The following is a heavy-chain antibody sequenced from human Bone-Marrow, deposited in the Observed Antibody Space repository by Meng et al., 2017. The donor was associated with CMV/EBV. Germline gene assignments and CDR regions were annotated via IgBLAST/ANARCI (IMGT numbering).Heavy chain of an antibody. CDR3: ARGGGAIDIWFDP. CDR1: GYTLTELS. V-gene: IGHV1-24*01. D-gene: IGHD2-21*01. J-gene: IGHJ5*02. Sequence: ASVKVSCKVSGYTLTELSMHWVRQAPGKGLEWMGGFDPEDGETIYAQKFQGRVTMTRNTSISTAYMELSSLRSEDTAVYYCARGGGAIDIWFDPWGQGTLVTVSS. CDR2: FDPEDGET.